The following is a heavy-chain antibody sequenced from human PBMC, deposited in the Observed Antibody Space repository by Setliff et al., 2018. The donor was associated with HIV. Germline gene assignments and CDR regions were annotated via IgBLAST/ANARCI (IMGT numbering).Heavy chain of an antibody. CDR3: ARGTTLNVVPDAFDI. CDR1: GGSISSSYY. Sequence: SETLSLTCAVSGGSISSSYYWGWIRQPPGKGLEWIGSIYYSGSTYYNPSLKSRVTISVDTSKNQISLRLNSLTAADTALYYCARGTTLNVVPDAFDIWGQGTMVTVSS. D-gene: IGHD4-17*01. V-gene: IGHV4-39*01. J-gene: IGHJ3*02. CDR2: IYYSGST.